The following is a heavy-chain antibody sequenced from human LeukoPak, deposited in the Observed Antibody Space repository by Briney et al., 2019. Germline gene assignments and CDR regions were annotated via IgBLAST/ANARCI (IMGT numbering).Heavy chain of an antibody. CDR1: GYTFTGYY. CDR2: INPNSGGT. V-gene: IGHV1-2*06. D-gene: IGHD3-10*01. CDR3: ARDATMVRGVIARYYYMDV. J-gene: IGHJ6*03. Sequence: ASVKVPCKASGYTFTGYYMHWVRQAPGQGLEWMGRINPNSGGTNYAQKFQGRVTMTRDTSISTAYMELSRLRSDDTAVYYCARDATMVRGVIARYYYMDVWGKGTTVTVSS.